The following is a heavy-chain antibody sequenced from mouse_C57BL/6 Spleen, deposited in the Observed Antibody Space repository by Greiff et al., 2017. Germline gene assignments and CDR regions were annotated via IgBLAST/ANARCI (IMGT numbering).Heavy chain of an antibody. V-gene: IGHV1-55*01. CDR3: ARREIYYDFSWFAY. CDR2: IYPGSGST. J-gene: IGHJ3*01. D-gene: IGHD2-4*01. Sequence: QVQLNQPGAELVKPGASVKMSCKASGYTFTSYWITWVKQRPGQGLEWIGDIYPGSGSTNYNEKFKSKATLTVDTSSSTAYMQLSSLTSEDSAVYYCARREIYYDFSWFAYWGQGTLVTVSA. CDR1: GYTFTSYW.